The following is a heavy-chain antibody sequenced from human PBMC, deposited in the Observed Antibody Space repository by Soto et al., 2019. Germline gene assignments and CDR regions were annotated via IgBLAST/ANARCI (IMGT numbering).Heavy chain of an antibody. V-gene: IGHV3-23*01. J-gene: IGHJ4*02. Sequence: EVPLLESGGGLVQPGGSLRLSCAASGFTFSSYAMSWVRQAPGKGLEWVSAISGSGGSTYYADSVKGRFTISRDNSKNTLYLQMNSLRAEDTAVYYCAPHLWFGELHYWGQGTLVTVSS. CDR2: ISGSGGST. CDR1: GFTFSSYA. D-gene: IGHD3-10*01. CDR3: APHLWFGELHY.